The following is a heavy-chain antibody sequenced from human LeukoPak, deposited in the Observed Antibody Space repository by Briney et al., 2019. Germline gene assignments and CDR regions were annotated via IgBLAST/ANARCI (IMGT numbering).Heavy chain of an antibody. CDR3: AKDPGYSSSWYPGPFDY. J-gene: IGHJ4*02. CDR2: ISGSGGST. D-gene: IGHD6-13*01. Sequence: GGSLRLSCAASGFTFSSYAMSWVRQAPGKGLEWVSAISGSGGSTYYADSVKGRFTISRDNSKNTLYLQMNSLRAEDTAVYYCAKDPGYSSSWYPGPFDYWGQGTLVTVSS. V-gene: IGHV3-23*01. CDR1: GFTFSSYA.